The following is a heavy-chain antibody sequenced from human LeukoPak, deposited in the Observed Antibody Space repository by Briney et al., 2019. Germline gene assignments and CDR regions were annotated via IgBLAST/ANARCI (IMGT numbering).Heavy chain of an antibody. D-gene: IGHD5-12*01. CDR3: AREGVATITFDY. CDR1: GGSFSGYY. Sequence: SETLSLTCAVYGGSFSGYYWSWIRQPPGKGLEWIGSIYYSGSTYYNPSLKSRVTISVDTSKNQFSLKLSSVTAADTAVYYCAREGVATITFDYWGQGTLVTVSS. V-gene: IGHV4-34*01. J-gene: IGHJ4*02. CDR2: IYYSGST.